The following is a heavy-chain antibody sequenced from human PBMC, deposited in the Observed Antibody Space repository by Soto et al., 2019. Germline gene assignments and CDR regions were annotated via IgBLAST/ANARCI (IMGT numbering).Heavy chain of an antibody. D-gene: IGHD3-10*01. CDR3: ARGNYYGSGSYYAPAYYYCYYYMDV. V-gene: IGHV1-18*01. CDR1: GYTFTSYG. CDR2: ISAYNGNT. Sequence: GAPVKVSCKASGYTFTSYGISWVRQAPGQGLEWMGWISAYNGNTNYAQKLQGRVTMTTDTSTSTAYMELRSLRSDDTAVYYCARGNYYGSGSYYAPAYYYCYYYMDVWGKGTTVTVSS. J-gene: IGHJ6*03.